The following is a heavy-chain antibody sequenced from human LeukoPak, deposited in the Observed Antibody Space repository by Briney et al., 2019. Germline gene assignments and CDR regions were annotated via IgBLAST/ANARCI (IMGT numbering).Heavy chain of an antibody. V-gene: IGHV3-11*01. CDR2: ISNSGNTI. Sequence: PGGSLRLSCAASGFTFGDYYMTWIRQAPGKGLEWASYISNSGNTIKEADSVKGRFTISRDNAQNSLLLQMKSLRAEDTAVYYCARYRVITNDYFDSWGQGTLVTVSS. CDR1: GFTFGDYY. J-gene: IGHJ4*02. CDR3: ARYRVITNDYFDS. D-gene: IGHD3-16*01.